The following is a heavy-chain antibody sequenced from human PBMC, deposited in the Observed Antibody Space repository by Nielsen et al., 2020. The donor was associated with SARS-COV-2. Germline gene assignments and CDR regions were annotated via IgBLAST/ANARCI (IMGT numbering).Heavy chain of an antibody. V-gene: IGHV4-59*05. J-gene: IGHJ4*02. D-gene: IGHD6-13*01. CDR1: GGSISSYY. CDR2: IYYSGST. Sequence: SETLSLTCTVSGGSISSYYWSWIRQPPGKGLEWIGSIYYSGSTYYNPSLKSRVTISVDTSKNQFSLKLSSVTAADTAVYYCARQKQQLTPQDYWGQGTLVTVSS. CDR3: ARQKQQLTPQDY.